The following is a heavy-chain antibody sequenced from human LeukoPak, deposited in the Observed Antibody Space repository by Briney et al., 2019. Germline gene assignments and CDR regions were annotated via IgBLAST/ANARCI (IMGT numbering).Heavy chain of an antibody. V-gene: IGHV4-59*01. D-gene: IGHD3-10*01. CDR2: IYYSGST. CDR3: ARVAGGYGSGSNFDY. J-gene: IGHJ4*02. Sequence: PSETLSLTCTVSGGSISSYYWSWIRQPPGKGLEWIGYIYYSGSTNYNPSLKSRVTISVDTSKNQFSLKLSSVTAADTAVYYCARVAGGYGSGSNFDYWGQGTLVTISS. CDR1: GGSISSYY.